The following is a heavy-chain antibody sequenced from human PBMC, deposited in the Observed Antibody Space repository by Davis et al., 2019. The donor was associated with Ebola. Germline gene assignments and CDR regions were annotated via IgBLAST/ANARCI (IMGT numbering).Heavy chain of an antibody. D-gene: IGHD3-22*01. V-gene: IGHV3-53*01. J-gene: IGHJ4*02. CDR2: IYSGGST. CDR1: GFTFSDYY. CDR3: ARWSSGYYS. Sequence: GESLKISCAASGFTFSDYYMSWVRQAPGKGLEWVSVIYSGGSTYYADSVKGRFTISRDNSKNTLYLQMNSLRAEDTAVYYCARWSSGYYSWGQGTLVTVSS.